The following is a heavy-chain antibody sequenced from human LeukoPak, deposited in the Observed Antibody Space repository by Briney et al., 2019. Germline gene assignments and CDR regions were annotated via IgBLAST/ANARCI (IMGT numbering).Heavy chain of an antibody. V-gene: IGHV3-23*01. J-gene: IGHJ3*02. CDR2: IIGVGGRT. CDR1: GLTFSSDA. D-gene: IGHD3-16*01. CDR3: AKDTCEYVGGSYCHAFDN. Sequence: GGSLRHSCAGPGLTFSSDAISSVRQAPGKGLEWVSAIIGVGGRTYSADSVKGGCTISRENFKKTLYLQKSRVRDEDTAIYNCAKDTCEYVGGSYCHAFDNWGQGTMVTVSS.